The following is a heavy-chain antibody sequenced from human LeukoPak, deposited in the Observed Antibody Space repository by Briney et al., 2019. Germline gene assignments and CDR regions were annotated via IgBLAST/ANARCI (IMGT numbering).Heavy chain of an antibody. Sequence: SETLSLTCTVSGGSISSSSYYWGWIRQPPGKGLEWIGSIYYSGSTYYNPSLKSRVTISVDTSKNQFSLKLSSVTAADTAVYYCESATTYVDYWGQGTLVTVSS. CDR2: IYYSGST. J-gene: IGHJ4*02. CDR1: GGSISSSSYY. D-gene: IGHD1-26*01. CDR3: ESATTYVDY. V-gene: IGHV4-39*07.